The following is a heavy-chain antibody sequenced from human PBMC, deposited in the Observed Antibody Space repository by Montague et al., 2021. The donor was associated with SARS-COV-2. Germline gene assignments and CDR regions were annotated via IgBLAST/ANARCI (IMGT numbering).Heavy chain of an antibody. V-gene: IGHV3-7*01. J-gene: IGHJ6*02. CDR3: AREGAVAGYYYYYGMDV. Sequence: SLRLSCAASGFTFSSYWMSWVRQAPGKGLEWVANIKQGGSEKYYVDSVKGRFTISRDNAKNSLYLQMNSLRAEDTAVYYCAREGAVAGYYYYYGMDVWGQGTTVTVSS. CDR2: IKQGGSEK. CDR1: GFTFSSYW. D-gene: IGHD6-19*01.